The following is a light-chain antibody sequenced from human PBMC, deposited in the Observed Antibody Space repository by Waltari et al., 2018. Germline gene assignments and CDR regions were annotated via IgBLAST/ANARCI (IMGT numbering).Light chain of an antibody. CDR2: GVS. J-gene: IGKJ1*01. CDR3: QHYLSLPVK. V-gene: IGKV3-20*01. Sequence: EIVLTQSPGTLSLSLGERATVSCRASQSVSRALAWYQQKPGQAPILLIYGVSNRATGIPDRFSGSGSGTDFSLTSSRLEPDDCAVYYCQHYLSLPVKFGQGTTVVI. CDR1: QSVSRA.